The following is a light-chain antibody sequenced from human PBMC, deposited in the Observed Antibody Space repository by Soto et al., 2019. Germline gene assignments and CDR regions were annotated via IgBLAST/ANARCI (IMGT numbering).Light chain of an antibody. CDR3: QVWDTVSDWV. CDR2: DDS. V-gene: IGLV3-21*02. J-gene: IGLJ3*02. Sequence: SYELTQPPSVSVAPGQTARISCEGINIGRKNVHWYQQKSGQAPVLVVHDDSDRPSGIPARFSGSNSGNAATLSIRRVEAGDEADYYCQVWDTVSDWVFGGGTKLTVL. CDR1: NIGRKN.